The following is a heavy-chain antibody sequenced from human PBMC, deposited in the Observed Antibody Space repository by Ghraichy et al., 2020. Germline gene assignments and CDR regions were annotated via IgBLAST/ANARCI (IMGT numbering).Heavy chain of an antibody. CDR2: INDNGGRT. J-gene: IGHJ6*02. CDR1: GFTFSSYA. Sequence: GESLNISCAASGFTFSSYAMSWVRQAPGKGLEWVSVINDNGGRTYYTDSVKGRFTISRDNSKNTLYLRMNSLRAEDTAVYYCAKNEKGFHHFYYYGMDVWGQGTTVTVSS. V-gene: IGHV3-23*01. CDR3: AKNEKGFHHFYYYGMDV.